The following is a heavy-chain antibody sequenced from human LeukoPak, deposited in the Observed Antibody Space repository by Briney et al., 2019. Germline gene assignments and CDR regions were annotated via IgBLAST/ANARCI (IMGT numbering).Heavy chain of an antibody. V-gene: IGHV3-23*01. D-gene: IGHD2-15*01. CDR1: GFTFSSYA. CDR2: ISGSGGST. CDR3: AKGICSGASCRFDY. Sequence: GGSLRLSCAASGFTFSSYAMSWVRQAPGKGLEWVSAISGSGGSTYYADSVKGRFTISRGNSKNTLSLQMNSLRAEDTAAYYCAKGICSGASCRFDYWGQGTLVTVSS. J-gene: IGHJ4*02.